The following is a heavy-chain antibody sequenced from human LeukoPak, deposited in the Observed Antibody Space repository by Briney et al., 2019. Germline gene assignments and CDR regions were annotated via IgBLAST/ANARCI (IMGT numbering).Heavy chain of an antibody. D-gene: IGHD6-13*01. CDR3: ASGIAAAGNNYYYYYGVDV. V-gene: IGHV1-69*01. Sequence: SVKVSCKASGGTFSSYAISWVRQAPGQGLEWMGGIIPIFGTANYAQKFQGGVTITADESTSTAYMELSSLRSEDTAVYYCASGIAAAGNNYYYYYGVDVWGQGTTVTVSS. CDR1: GGTFSSYA. J-gene: IGHJ6*02. CDR2: IIPIFGTA.